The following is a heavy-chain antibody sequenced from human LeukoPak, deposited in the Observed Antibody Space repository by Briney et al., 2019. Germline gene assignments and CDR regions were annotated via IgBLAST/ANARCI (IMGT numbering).Heavy chain of an antibody. CDR2: ISGSGGST. V-gene: IGHV3-23*01. CDR3: AKVVTYYDYVWGSYRYNWFDP. Sequence: GGTLRLSCAASGFTFSSYGMSWVRQAPGKGLEWVSAISGSGGSTYYADSVKGRFTISRDNTKNTLYLQMNSLRAEDTAVYYCAKVVTYYDYVWGSYRYNWFDPWGQGTLVTVSS. J-gene: IGHJ5*02. D-gene: IGHD3-16*02. CDR1: GFTFSSYG.